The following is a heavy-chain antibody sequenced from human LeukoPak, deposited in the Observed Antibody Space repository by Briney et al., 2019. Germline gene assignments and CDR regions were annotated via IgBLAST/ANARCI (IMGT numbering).Heavy chain of an antibody. CDR3: ARQPPQYYGMDV. CDR1: GGSFSNYY. J-gene: IGHJ6*02. V-gene: IGHV4-4*07. Sequence: PSETLSLTCTASGGSFSNYYWSWIRQPAGKGLEWIGRIYTSGSTNYNPPVKSRVTMSVDTSNNQFSLKLTSVTAADTAVYYCARQPPQYYGMDVWGQGTTVTVSS. D-gene: IGHD1-14*01. CDR2: IYTSGST.